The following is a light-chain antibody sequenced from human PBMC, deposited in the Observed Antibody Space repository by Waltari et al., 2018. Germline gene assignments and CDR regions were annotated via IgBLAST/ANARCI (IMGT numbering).Light chain of an antibody. CDR2: DVS. V-gene: IGLV2-23*02. Sequence: QSALTQPASVSGSPGQSITISCTGSNSNVGGNKYVSWYQQHPGKAPKLMIYDVSQRPSGVSDRFSGSKSGNTASLTISGLQAEDDADYYCCSYTGRSVVFGGGTKLTVL. CDR1: NSNVGGNKY. CDR3: CSYTGRSVV. J-gene: IGLJ2*01.